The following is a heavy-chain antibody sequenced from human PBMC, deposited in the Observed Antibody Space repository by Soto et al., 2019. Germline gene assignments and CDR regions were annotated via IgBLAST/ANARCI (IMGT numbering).Heavy chain of an antibody. D-gene: IGHD6-19*01. V-gene: IGHV1-18*04. J-gene: IGHJ6*02. Sequence: ASVKVSCKSSGYTFTSYGISWVRQAPGQGLEWMGWISAYNGNTNYAQKLQGRVTTTTDTSTSTAYMELRSLRSDDTAVYYCARDSRAVAGPIYYYYGMDVWGQGTTVTVSS. CDR2: ISAYNGNT. CDR3: ARDSRAVAGPIYYYYGMDV. CDR1: GYTFTSYG.